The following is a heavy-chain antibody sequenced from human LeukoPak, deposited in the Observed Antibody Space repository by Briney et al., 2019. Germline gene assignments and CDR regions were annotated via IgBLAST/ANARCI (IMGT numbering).Heavy chain of an antibody. D-gene: IGHD3-22*01. CDR1: GFTFSNYV. CDR2: INHNAKTI. CDR3: AKDRIVGYYYDSSGYEDY. J-gene: IGHJ4*02. V-gene: IGHV3-48*02. Sequence: PGGSLRLSCAASGFTFSNYVMSWVRQAPGKGLEWVSYINHNAKTIYYADSVKGRFTISRDNAKNSLYLQMNSLRDEDTAVYYCAKDRIVGYYYDSSGYEDYWGQGTLVTVSS.